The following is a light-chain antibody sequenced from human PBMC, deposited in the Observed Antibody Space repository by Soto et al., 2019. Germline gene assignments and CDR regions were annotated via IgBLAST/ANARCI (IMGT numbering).Light chain of an antibody. J-gene: IGKJ4*01. CDR3: QQYNSYPS. CDR2: KAS. V-gene: IGKV1-5*03. Sequence: DIQMTQSPSTLSASVGDRDTFTCRASQSISSWLAWYQQRPGKAPKLLIYKASSLESGVPSRFSGSGSGTEFTLTISSLKPDDFATYYCQQYNSYPSFGGGTKVEIK. CDR1: QSISSW.